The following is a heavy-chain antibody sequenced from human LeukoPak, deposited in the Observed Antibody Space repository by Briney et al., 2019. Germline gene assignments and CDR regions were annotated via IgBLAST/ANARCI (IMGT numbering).Heavy chain of an antibody. CDR2: IHVDANEI. J-gene: IGHJ4*02. V-gene: IGHV3-30*02. Sequence: GGSLRLSCAASGFTFSDEGMHWVRQAPGKGLEWVSFIHVDANEIYYADSVKGRFTISRDNAKNSLYLQMNSLRAEDTAVYYCARERGGDAWERPFDYWGQGTLVTVSS. CDR1: GFTFSDEG. D-gene: IGHD1-26*01. CDR3: ARERGGDAWERPFDY.